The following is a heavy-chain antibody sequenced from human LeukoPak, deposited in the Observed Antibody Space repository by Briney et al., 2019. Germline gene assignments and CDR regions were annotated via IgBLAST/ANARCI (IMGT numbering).Heavy chain of an antibody. J-gene: IGHJ4*02. CDR1: GFTSSSYA. D-gene: IGHD5-24*01. CDR3: AKVREDGYNYPSFYFDY. Sequence: GGSLRLSCAASGFTSSSYAMSWVRQAPGKGLEWVSAISGSGGSTYYADSVKGRFTISRDNSKNTLYLQMNSLRAEDTAVYYCAKVREDGYNYPSFYFDYWGQGTLVTVSS. CDR2: ISGSGGST. V-gene: IGHV3-23*01.